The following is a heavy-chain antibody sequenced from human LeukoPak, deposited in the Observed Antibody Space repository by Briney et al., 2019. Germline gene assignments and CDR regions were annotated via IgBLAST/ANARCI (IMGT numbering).Heavy chain of an antibody. J-gene: IGHJ4*02. CDR3: AQRYDSSGLDY. CDR2: ISPYNGNT. V-gene: IGHV1-18*01. D-gene: IGHD3-22*01. CDR1: GYTFTSYG. Sequence: ASAKVYCKASGYTFTSYGISWVRQAPGQGLEWMGWISPYNGNTNSVQKLQGRVTMTTDTSTSTVYMELRSLRSDDTAVYYCAQRYDSSGLDYWGQGTLVTVSS.